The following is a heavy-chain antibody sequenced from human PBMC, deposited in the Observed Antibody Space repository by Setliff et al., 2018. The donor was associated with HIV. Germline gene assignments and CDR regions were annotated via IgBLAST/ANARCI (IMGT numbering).Heavy chain of an antibody. V-gene: IGHV3-7*01. CDR3: ARVEWGYYYDSSGYLDY. CDR1: EFTFSNYW. J-gene: IGHJ4*02. CDR2: IKTDGRET. Sequence: ETLSLSCAAFEFTFSNYWMGWVRQAPGMGLEWVAKIKTDGRETHYADSVKGRFTISRDNAKNTLYLQMNSLRAEDTAVYYCARVEWGYYYDSSGYLDYWGQGTLVTVSS. D-gene: IGHD3-22*01.